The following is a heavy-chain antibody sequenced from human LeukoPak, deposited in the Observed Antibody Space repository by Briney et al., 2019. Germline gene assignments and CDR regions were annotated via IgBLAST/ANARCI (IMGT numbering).Heavy chain of an antibody. CDR1: GGTFSSYA. J-gene: IGHJ6*03. CDR2: IIPIFGTA. CDR3: ARASRKLNYDFLAAPMDV. Sequence: SVKVSCKASGGTFSSYAISWVRQAPGQGLEWMGGIIPIFGTANYAQKFQGRVTITTDESTSTAYMELSSLRSEDTAVYYCARASRKLNYDFLAAPMDVWGKGTTVTVSS. V-gene: IGHV1-69*05. D-gene: IGHD3-3*01.